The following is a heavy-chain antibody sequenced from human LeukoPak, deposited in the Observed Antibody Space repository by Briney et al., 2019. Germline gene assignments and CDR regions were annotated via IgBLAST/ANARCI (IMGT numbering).Heavy chain of an antibody. Sequence: SETLSLTCTVSGGSISTSSYYWSWIRQPPGKGLECIGYIHYTGSTNYNPSLKSRVTISVDTSKNQFSLKLSSVTAADTAIYYCARGGYYGSGNDFRFDPWGQGTLVTVSS. CDR3: ARGGYYGSGNDFRFDP. V-gene: IGHV4-61*01. CDR2: IHYTGST. J-gene: IGHJ5*02. CDR1: GGSISTSSYY. D-gene: IGHD3-10*01.